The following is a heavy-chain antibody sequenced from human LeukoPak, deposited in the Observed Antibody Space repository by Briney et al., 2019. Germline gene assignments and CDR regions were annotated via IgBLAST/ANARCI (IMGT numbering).Heavy chain of an antibody. CDR3: AREPLGYCSGGSCYFDY. Sequence: PSQTLSLTCTVSGGSISSGSDYWRWIRQPAGKGLEWIGRIYTSGSTNYNPSLKSRVTISVDTSKNQFSLKLSSVTAADTAVYYCAREPLGYCSGGSCYFDYWGQGTLVTVSS. V-gene: IGHV4-61*02. CDR2: IYTSGST. D-gene: IGHD2-15*01. CDR1: GGSISSGSDY. J-gene: IGHJ4*02.